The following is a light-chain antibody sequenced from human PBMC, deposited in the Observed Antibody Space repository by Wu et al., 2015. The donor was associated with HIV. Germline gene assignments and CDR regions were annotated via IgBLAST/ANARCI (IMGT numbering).Light chain of an antibody. CDR1: QDIRNS. J-gene: IGKJ2*03. CDR3: QQHSSIPYS. V-gene: IGKV1-NL1*01. CDR2: AAS. Sequence: DIQMTQSPSSLSASVGDKVTITCRASQDIRNSVAWLQQRPGQAPKLLMYAASTLESGVPSQFSGTGYGTDFTLTISGLQPDDFATYYCQQHSSIPYSFGQGTRLDIK.